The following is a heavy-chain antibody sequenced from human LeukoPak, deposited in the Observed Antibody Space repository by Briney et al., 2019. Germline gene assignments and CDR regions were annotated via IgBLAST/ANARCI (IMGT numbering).Heavy chain of an antibody. Sequence: GGSLRLSCAASGFTFEDYTMHWVRQAPGKTLEWVSLISWDGTTYYADSVEGRFTISRDNSKDSLYLQMDTLRSEDTAFYYCVKDLSYESSGSFFDSWGQGALVTVS. CDR1: GFTFEDYT. J-gene: IGHJ4*02. D-gene: IGHD3-22*01. CDR3: VKDLSYESSGSFFDS. V-gene: IGHV3-43*01. CDR2: ISWDGTT.